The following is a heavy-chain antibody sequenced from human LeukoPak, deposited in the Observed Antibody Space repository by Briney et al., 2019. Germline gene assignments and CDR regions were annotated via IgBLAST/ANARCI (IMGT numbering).Heavy chain of an antibody. CDR3: ARVLTGSWDWFDP. CDR2: INSDGSRT. J-gene: IGHJ5*02. Sequence: GGSLRLSCAASGFTFSSYSMNWVRQAPGKGLVWVSRINSDGSRTNYADSVKGRFTISRDNAKNTLYLQMSSLRAEDTAVYYCARVLTGSWDWFDPWGQGTLVTVSS. D-gene: IGHD2-8*02. V-gene: IGHV3-74*01. CDR1: GFTFSSYS.